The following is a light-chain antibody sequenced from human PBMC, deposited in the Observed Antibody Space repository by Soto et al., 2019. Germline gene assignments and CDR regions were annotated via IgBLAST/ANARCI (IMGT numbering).Light chain of an antibody. J-gene: IGKJ2*02. Sequence: DIQMTQSPSSLSASVGDRVTITCRASQSISSDLNWYPQKPGKAPKLLIYAASSLQSGVPSRFSGSGSGTDFTLTISSLQPEDFATYYCQQSYSTPCTFGQGTKLEIK. CDR1: QSISSD. CDR2: AAS. V-gene: IGKV1-39*01. CDR3: QQSYSTPCT.